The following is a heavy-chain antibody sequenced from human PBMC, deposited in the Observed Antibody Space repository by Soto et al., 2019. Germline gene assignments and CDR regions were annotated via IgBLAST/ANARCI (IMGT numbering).Heavy chain of an antibody. Sequence: EVQLVESGGGLVQPGRSLRLSCAASGFTFDDYAMHWVRQAPGKGLEWVSGISWNSGSIGYADSVKGRFTISRDNAKNSLYLQMNSLGAEDTALYYCAKDIDGSGSYYGGPWFDPWGQGTLVTVSS. CDR2: ISWNSGSI. V-gene: IGHV3-9*01. CDR1: GFTFDDYA. D-gene: IGHD3-10*01. CDR3: AKDIDGSGSYYGGPWFDP. J-gene: IGHJ5*02.